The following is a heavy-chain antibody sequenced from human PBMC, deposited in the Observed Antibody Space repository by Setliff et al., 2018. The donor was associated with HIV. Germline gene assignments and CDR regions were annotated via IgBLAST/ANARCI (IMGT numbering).Heavy chain of an antibody. CDR1: GGSISSGSYY. CDR3: ARSKYYDILTAYGDYYYYMDV. CDR2: IYTSGST. V-gene: IGHV4-61*09. J-gene: IGHJ6*03. Sequence: SETLSLTCTVSGGSISSGSYYWSWIRQPAGKGLEWIGHIYTSGSTNYNPSLKSRVTISVDTSKNQFSLKLSSVTAADTAVYYCARSKYYDILTAYGDYYYYMDVWGKGTTVTVSS. D-gene: IGHD3-9*01.